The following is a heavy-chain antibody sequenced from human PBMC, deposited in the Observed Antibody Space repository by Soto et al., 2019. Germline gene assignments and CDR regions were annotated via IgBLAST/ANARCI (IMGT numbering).Heavy chain of an antibody. CDR2: VDYSGTA. Sequence: SETLSLTCTVSSGSISVTNVFWGWVRQPPGKGLEWIGNVDYSGTAYFSPSLASRVTFHVDTSKNQFSLTLYSVTAADTAVYYCARITGRHLDYWGQGILVTVSS. J-gene: IGHJ4*02. CDR3: ARITGRHLDY. D-gene: IGHD1-20*01. V-gene: IGHV4-39*01. CDR1: SGSISVTNVF.